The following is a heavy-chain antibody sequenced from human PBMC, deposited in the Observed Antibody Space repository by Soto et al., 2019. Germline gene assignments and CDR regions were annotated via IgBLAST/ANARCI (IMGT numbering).Heavy chain of an antibody. Sequence: NPSETLSLTCTVSGGSISSGDYYWSWIRQPPGKGLEWIGYIYYSGSTYYNPSLKSRVTISVDTSKNQFSLKLSSVTAADTAVYYCARDTVPKYGMDVWGQGTTVTVSS. J-gene: IGHJ6*02. V-gene: IGHV4-30-4*01. CDR1: GGSISSGDYY. CDR2: IYYSGST. D-gene: IGHD4-17*01. CDR3: ARDTVPKYGMDV.